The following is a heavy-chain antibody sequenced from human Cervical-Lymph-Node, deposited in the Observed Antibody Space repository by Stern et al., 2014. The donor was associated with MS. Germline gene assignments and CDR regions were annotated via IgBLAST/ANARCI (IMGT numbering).Heavy chain of an antibody. CDR2: IRHDGNKK. J-gene: IGHJ4*02. CDR3: ARGNWNYEGMGY. V-gene: IGHV3-33*01. CDR1: GFTFSNYG. D-gene: IGHD1-7*01. Sequence: VQLVQSGGGVVQPGRSLRLSCAASGFTFSNYGMHWVRQAPGKGLEWLAVIRHDGNKKYYADSVKGRFTISRDNSKNTLFLQMSSLTAEDTALYYCARGNWNYEGMGYWGQGTLVTVSS.